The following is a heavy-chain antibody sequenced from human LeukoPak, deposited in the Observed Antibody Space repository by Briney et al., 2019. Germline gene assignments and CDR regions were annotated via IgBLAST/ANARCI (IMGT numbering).Heavy chain of an antibody. CDR3: ARDSGSGYYDY. CDR1: GYTFTSYD. J-gene: IGHJ4*02. CDR2: IKVGNGDT. Sequence: EASVKVSCKASGYTFTSYDINWVRQAPGQRLEWMGWIKVGNGDTKYSQNFQGRITITTDTSASTADMDLSSLRSEDTAMYYCARDSGSGYYDYWGQGALVTVSS. D-gene: IGHD3-22*01. V-gene: IGHV1-3*01.